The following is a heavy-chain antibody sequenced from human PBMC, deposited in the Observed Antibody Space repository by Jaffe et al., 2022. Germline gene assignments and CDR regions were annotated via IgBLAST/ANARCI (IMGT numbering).Heavy chain of an antibody. D-gene: IGHD3-16*01. CDR3: ARDPRWPGEDAFDI. V-gene: IGHV1-18*01. Sequence: QEQLVQSGAEMKKPGASVKVSCETSGYTFTSYHLSWVRQAPGQGLEWMGWISPYNGNTHYEQRLQGRVTMTADTSTSTAYMELRNLTSDDTAIYYCARDPRWPGEDAFDIWGQGTMVTVSS. CDR2: ISPYNGNT. J-gene: IGHJ3*02. CDR1: GYTFTSYH.